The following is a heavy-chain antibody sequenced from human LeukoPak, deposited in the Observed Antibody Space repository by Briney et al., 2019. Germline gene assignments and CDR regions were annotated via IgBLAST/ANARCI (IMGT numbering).Heavy chain of an antibody. CDR3: ATARMGVVGYFDY. Sequence: SETLSLTCTVSGGSISSGSYYWSWIRQPAGKGLEWIGRIYTSGSTNYNPSLKSRVTISVDTSKNQFSLKLSSVTAADTAVYYCATARMGVVGYFDYWGQGTLVTVSS. J-gene: IGHJ4*02. CDR1: GGSISSGSYY. CDR2: IYTSGST. V-gene: IGHV4-61*02. D-gene: IGHD3-3*01.